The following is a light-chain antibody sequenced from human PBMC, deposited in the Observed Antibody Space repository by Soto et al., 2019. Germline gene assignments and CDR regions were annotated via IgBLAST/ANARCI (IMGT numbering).Light chain of an antibody. CDR3: QQYTHWRPNT. CDR1: QTVNNNY. V-gene: IGKV3-15*01. CDR2: GAY. Sequence: DILLTQSPCTLALSPGERAILSCRASQTVNNNYLAWCQQRPGHAPSLLIYGAYNRANGVPASFSGXGSXKXFTLTISSLQSEDFAVYYCQQYTHWRPNTFGQVTRLEIK. J-gene: IGKJ5*01.